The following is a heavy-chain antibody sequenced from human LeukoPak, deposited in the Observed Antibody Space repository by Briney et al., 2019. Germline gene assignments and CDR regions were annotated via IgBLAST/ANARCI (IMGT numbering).Heavy chain of an antibody. CDR1: GGSISSYY. CDR2: IYYSGST. D-gene: IGHD4-17*01. V-gene: IGHV4-59*01. CDR3: ARDQRYGDYVLDYYYYYGMDV. Sequence: PSETLSLTCTVSGGSISSYYWSWIRQPPGKGLEWIVYIYYSGSTNYNPSLKSRVTISVDTSKNQFSLKLSSVTAADTAVYYCARDQRYGDYVLDYYYYYGMDVWGQGTTVTVSS. J-gene: IGHJ6*02.